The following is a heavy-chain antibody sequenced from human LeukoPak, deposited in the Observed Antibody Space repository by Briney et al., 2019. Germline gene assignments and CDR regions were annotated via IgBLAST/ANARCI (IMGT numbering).Heavy chain of an antibody. CDR2: ISYDGSNK. V-gene: IGHV3-30*18. D-gene: IGHD3-10*01. Sequence: GGSLRLSCAASGFTFSSYAMSWVRQAPGKGLEWVAVISYDGSNKYYADSVKGRFTISRDNSKNTLYLQMNSLRAEDTAVYYCAKGYYYGSGSFDYWGQGTLVTVSS. CDR1: GFTFSSYA. J-gene: IGHJ4*02. CDR3: AKGYYYGSGSFDY.